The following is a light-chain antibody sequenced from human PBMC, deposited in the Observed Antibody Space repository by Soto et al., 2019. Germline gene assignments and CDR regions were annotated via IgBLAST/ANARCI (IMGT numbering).Light chain of an antibody. V-gene: IGKV3-20*01. Sequence: EIVLTQSPGTLYLSPGERATLSCRASQSVSSSYLAWYQQKPGQAPRLLIYGPSSRATGIPDRFSGSGSGTDFTLTISRLEPEDFAVYYCHQYDSSPLTFGGGTKVEIK. J-gene: IGKJ4*01. CDR1: QSVSSSY. CDR3: HQYDSSPLT. CDR2: GPS.